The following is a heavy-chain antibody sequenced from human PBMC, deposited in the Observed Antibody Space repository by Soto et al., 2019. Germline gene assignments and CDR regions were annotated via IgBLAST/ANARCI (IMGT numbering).Heavy chain of an antibody. D-gene: IGHD3-22*01. CDR2: ISYDGSNK. V-gene: IGHV3-30*03. Sequence: QVQLVESGGGVVQPGRSLRLSCAASGFTFSSYGMQWVRQAPGKGLEWVAVISYDGSNKYYADSVKGRFTISRDNSKNTLYLQMNSLRAEDTAVYYCAIMSGSGYHEGWFAPWGQGTMVTVSS. J-gene: IGHJ5*02. CDR1: GFTFSSYG. CDR3: AIMSGSGYHEGWFAP.